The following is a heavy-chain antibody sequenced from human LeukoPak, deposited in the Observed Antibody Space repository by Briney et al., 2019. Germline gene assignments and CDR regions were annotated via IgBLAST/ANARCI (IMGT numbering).Heavy chain of an antibody. Sequence: GGSLTLSCTASGFTFSSYAMSWVRQAPGKGLEWVSVISAGDGSTYYADSVKGRLTISRDIYKNTLYLQMSSLSVEDTAVYYCAKDRGRGYGSSWDFDYWGQGTLVTVSS. CDR1: GFTFSSYA. V-gene: IGHV3-23*01. CDR2: ISAGDGST. D-gene: IGHD6-13*01. J-gene: IGHJ4*02. CDR3: AKDRGRGYGSSWDFDY.